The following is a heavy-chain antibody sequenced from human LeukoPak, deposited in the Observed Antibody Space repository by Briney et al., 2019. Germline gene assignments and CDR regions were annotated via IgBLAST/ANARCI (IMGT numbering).Heavy chain of an antibody. CDR2: IIPIFGTA. CDR1: GGTFSSYA. D-gene: IGHD4-17*01. Sequence: ASVKVSCKASGGTFSSYAVSWVRQAPGQGLEWMGGIIPIFGTANYAQKFQGRVTITADESTSTAYMELSSLRSEDTAVYYCARDSYGDYVRNAFDIWGQGTMVTVSS. J-gene: IGHJ3*02. CDR3: ARDSYGDYVRNAFDI. V-gene: IGHV1-69*13.